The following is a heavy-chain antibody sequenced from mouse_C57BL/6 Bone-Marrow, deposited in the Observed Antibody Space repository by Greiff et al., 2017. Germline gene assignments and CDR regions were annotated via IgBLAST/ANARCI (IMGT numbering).Heavy chain of an antibody. CDR2: IYPRSGNT. V-gene: IGHV1-81*01. D-gene: IGHD2-10*01. Sequence: VQLQQSGAELARPGASVKLSCKASGYTFTSYGISWVKQRTGQGLEWIGEIYPRSGNTYYNEKFKGKATLTADKSSSTAYMELRSLTSEDSADYFCARPLLEAWFAYWGQGTLVTVSA. CDR3: ARPLLEAWFAY. CDR1: GYTFTSYG. J-gene: IGHJ3*01.